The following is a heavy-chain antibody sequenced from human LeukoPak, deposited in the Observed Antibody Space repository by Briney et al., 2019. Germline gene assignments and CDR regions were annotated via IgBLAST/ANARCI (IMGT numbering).Heavy chain of an antibody. V-gene: IGHV4-34*01. CDR1: GGSFCGYY. Sequence: SETLSLTCAVYGGSFCGYYWSWIRQPPGKGLEWIGEINHSGSTNYNPSLKSRVTISVDTSKNQFSLKLSSVTAADTAVYYCARVGGCSGGSCYSRQDYWGQGTLVTVSS. CDR3: ARVGGCSGGSCYSRQDY. CDR2: INHSGST. J-gene: IGHJ4*02. D-gene: IGHD2-15*01.